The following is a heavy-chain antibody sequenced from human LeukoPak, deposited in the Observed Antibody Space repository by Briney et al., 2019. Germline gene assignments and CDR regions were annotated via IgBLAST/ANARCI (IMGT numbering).Heavy chain of an antibody. D-gene: IGHD5-18*01. CDR2: IYSHDSDT. J-gene: IGHJ4*02. CDR3: VRHKPDTAMGSFDY. CDR1: GYSFTNYW. V-gene: IGHV5-51*01. Sequence: GESLKISCKGSGYSFTNYWIGWVRQMPGKGLEWMGVIYSHDSDTKYSPSLQGQVTISADKSISTAYLQWSSLKASDTAMYYCVRHKPDTAMGSFDYWGQGTLVTVSS.